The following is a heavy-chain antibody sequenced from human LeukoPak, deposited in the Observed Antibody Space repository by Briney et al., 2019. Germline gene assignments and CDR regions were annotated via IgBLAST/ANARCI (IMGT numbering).Heavy chain of an antibody. CDR2: IYHSGST. J-gene: IGHJ4*02. CDR1: GGSISSGGYS. Sequence: SETLSLTCAVSGGSISSGGYSWSWIRQPPGKGLEWIGYIYHSGSTYYNPSLKSRVTISVDRSKNQFSLKLSSVTAADTAVYYCARDRGRGGYSDHWGQGTLVTVSS. V-gene: IGHV4-30-2*01. D-gene: IGHD3-22*01. CDR3: ARDRGRGGYSDH.